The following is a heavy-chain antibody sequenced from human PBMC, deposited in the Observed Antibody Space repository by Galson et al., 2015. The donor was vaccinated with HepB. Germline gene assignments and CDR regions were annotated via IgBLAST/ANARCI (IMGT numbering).Heavy chain of an antibody. CDR1: GFTFSSYW. Sequence: SLRLSCAASGFTFSSYWMHWVRQAPGKGLVWVSRINSDGSSTSYADSVKGRFTISRDNAKNTLYLQMNSLRAEDTAVYYCARAWSSGWWGVDYWGQGTLVTVSS. CDR3: ARAWSSGWWGVDY. D-gene: IGHD6-19*01. V-gene: IGHV3-74*01. CDR2: INSDGSST. J-gene: IGHJ4*02.